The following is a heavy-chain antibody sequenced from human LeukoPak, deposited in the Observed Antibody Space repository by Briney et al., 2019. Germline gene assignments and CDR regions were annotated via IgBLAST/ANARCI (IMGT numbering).Heavy chain of an antibody. CDR1: GFTFSSYS. V-gene: IGHV3-48*04. D-gene: IGHD2-15*01. CDR3: ARPVVAATTPDTFDI. J-gene: IGHJ3*02. CDR2: ISSGGRTI. Sequence: GGSLRLSCAASGFTFSSYSMSWIRQAPGKGLEWVSYISSGGRTIYYADSVKGQFTMSRDNAKNSLYLQMNSLRAEDTAVYYCARPVVAATTPDTFDIWGQGTMVTVSS.